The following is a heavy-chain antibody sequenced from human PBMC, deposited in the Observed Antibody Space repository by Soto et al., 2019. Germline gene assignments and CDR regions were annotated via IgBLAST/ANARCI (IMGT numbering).Heavy chain of an antibody. D-gene: IGHD6-13*01. Sequence: SETLSLTCTVSGDSISKYYWSWIRQPPGKGLEWIGYIYYSERPSYSESTSYNPSLKSRVTISVDTANNQFSLRLTSVTAADTAVYYCARGDTGSSWYWFDPWGQGTLVTVSS. J-gene: IGHJ5*02. CDR3: ARGDTGSSWYWFDP. CDR2: IYYSERPSYSEST. V-gene: IGHV4-4*07. CDR1: GDSISKYY.